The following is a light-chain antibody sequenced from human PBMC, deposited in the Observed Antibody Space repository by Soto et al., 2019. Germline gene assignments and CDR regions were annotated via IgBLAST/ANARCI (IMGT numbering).Light chain of an antibody. Sequence: QSALTQPPSASGSPGQSVSISCTGTSSDVGGYNYVSWYRQYPGKAPKLVIYEVFKRPAGVPDRFSGSKSGNTASLTVSGLQAEDEADYYCSSYAGSNNLVFGGGTKVTVL. CDR3: SSYAGSNNLV. J-gene: IGLJ2*01. CDR2: EVF. V-gene: IGLV2-8*01. CDR1: SSDVGGYNY.